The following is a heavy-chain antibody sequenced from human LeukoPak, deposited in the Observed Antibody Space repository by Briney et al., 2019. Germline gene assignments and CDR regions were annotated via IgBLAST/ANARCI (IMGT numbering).Heavy chain of an antibody. J-gene: IGHJ4*02. CDR3: VRAHFSSDRIGYRTFDY. CDR1: GFSFSTYS. V-gene: IGHV3-48*01. D-gene: IGHD6-25*01. CDR2: SSSGGATK. Sequence: GGSLRLSCAASGFSFSTYSMNWVRQAPGKGLEWVSYSSSGGATKYHADSVKGRFTISRDNAKNSLFLQMNNLRADDTAVYYCVRAHFSSDRIGYRTFDYWGQGTLVTVSS.